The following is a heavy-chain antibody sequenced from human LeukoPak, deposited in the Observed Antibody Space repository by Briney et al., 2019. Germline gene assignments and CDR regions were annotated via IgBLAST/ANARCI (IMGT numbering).Heavy chain of an antibody. V-gene: IGHV4-59*02. CDR3: ARGPPGYFDY. CDR1: GGSVSNYY. J-gene: IGHJ4*02. D-gene: IGHD3-10*01. CDR2: ISHSGSV. Sequence: SETLSLTCTVSGGSVSNYYWSWIRQSPGKGLEWIGYISHSGSVNYNPSLKSRVTISVDTSKNQFSLKLSSVTAADTAVYYCARGPPGYFDYWGQGTLVTVSS.